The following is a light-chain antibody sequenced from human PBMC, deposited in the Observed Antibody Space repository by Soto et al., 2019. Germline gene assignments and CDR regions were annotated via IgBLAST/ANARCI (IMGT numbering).Light chain of an antibody. V-gene: IGKV1-9*01. CDR2: GAS. J-gene: IGKJ4*01. CDR1: QGIGSN. CDR3: QQSNSYPLT. Sequence: IQLTQSPSSLSASGGDRVTITCRASQGIGSNLAWYLQKPGEAPKLLVYGASTWQGGGPSRFSGSGSGTLFTLTITSLQPEDFATYFCQQSNSYPLTFGGGTK.